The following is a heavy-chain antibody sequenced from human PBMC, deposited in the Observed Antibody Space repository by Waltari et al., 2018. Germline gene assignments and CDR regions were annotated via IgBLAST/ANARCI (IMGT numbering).Heavy chain of an antibody. Sequence: QVQLVQSGAEVKKPGASVKVHCKASGYTFTGYYMHWVRQAPGQGLEWMGRINPNSGGTNYAQKFQGRVTMTRDTSISTAYMELSRLRSDDTAVYYCASEIRGIAARKGWFDPWGQGTLVTVSS. CDR1: GYTFTGYY. J-gene: IGHJ5*02. CDR2: INPNSGGT. CDR3: ASEIRGIAARKGWFDP. D-gene: IGHD6-6*01. V-gene: IGHV1-2*06.